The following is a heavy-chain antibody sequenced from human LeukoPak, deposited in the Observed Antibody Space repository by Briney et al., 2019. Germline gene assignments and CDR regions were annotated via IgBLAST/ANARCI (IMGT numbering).Heavy chain of an antibody. CDR2: IYYSGST. J-gene: IGHJ4*02. V-gene: IGHV4-59*01. CDR1: GGSISSYY. Sequence: SETLSLTCTVSGGSISSYYWSWIRQPPGKGLEWIGYIYYSGSTNYNPSPKSRVTISVDTSKNQFSLKLSSVTAADTAVYYCARGAVAGIPVPFDYWGQGTLVTVSS. CDR3: ARGAVAGIPVPFDY. D-gene: IGHD6-19*01.